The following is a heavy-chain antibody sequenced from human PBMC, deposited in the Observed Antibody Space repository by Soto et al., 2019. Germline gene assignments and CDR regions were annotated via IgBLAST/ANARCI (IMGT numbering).Heavy chain of an antibody. J-gene: IGHJ6*02. CDR3: AKERPYYDFWSGYSPYYGMDV. D-gene: IGHD3-3*01. V-gene: IGHV3-30*04. CDR1: GFTFSSYT. Sequence: LRLSCAASGFTFSSYTMHWVRQTPGKGLEWVAVISYDGSNKYYADSVKGRFTISRDNSKNTLYLQMNSLRAEDTAVYYCAKERPYYDFWSGYSPYYGMDVWGQGTTVTVSS. CDR2: ISYDGSNK.